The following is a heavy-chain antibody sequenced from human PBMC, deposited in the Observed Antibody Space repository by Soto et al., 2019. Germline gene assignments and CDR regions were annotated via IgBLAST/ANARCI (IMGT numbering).Heavy chain of an antibody. J-gene: IGHJ6*02. CDR2: IVVSRGNT. Sequence: ASVKVSCKASGLAFSGSSLPWVRKARCQRLEVIGWIVVSRGNTNSAQKCQERVTMSRDTSTSTAYLQIRSLRSEDTAVYYCAATIMAAVCAGHYYGMDVWGQGTTVTVSS. D-gene: IGHD6-13*01. CDR3: AATIMAAVCAGHYYGMDV. V-gene: IGHV1-58*01. CDR1: GLAFSGSS.